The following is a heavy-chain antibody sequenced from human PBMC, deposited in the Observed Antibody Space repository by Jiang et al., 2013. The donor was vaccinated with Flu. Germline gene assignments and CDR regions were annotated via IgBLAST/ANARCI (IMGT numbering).Heavy chain of an antibody. CDR1: GGSISSGSYY. Sequence: GSGLVKPSQTLSLTCTVSGGSISSGSYYWSWIRQPAGKGLEWIGRIYTSGSTNYNPSLKSRVTISVDTSKNQFSLKLSSVTAADTAVYYCARARRFGNRIGHYYFDYWGQGTLVTVSS. J-gene: IGHJ4*02. CDR2: IYTSGST. D-gene: IGHD3-10*01. CDR3: ARARRFGNRIGHYYFDY. V-gene: IGHV4-61*02.